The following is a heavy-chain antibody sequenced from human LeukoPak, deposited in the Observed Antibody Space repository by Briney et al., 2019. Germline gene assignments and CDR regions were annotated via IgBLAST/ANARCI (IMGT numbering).Heavy chain of an antibody. CDR2: IYYSGST. CDR1: GGSISSYY. D-gene: IGHD4-17*01. Sequence: LETLSLTCTVSGGSISSYYWSWIRQPPGKGLEWIGYIYYSGSTNYNPSLKSRVTISVDTSKNQFSLKLSSVTAADTAVYYCARHLDGDYFDYWGQGTLVTVSS. CDR3: ARHLDGDYFDY. V-gene: IGHV4-59*08. J-gene: IGHJ4*02.